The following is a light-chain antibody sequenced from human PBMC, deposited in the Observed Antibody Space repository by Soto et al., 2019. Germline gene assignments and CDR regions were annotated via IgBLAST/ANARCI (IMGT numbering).Light chain of an antibody. CDR2: DAS. J-gene: IGKJ5*01. CDR1: QTVRNNY. V-gene: IGKV3-20*01. CDR3: QHYDSLPIT. Sequence: EFVVTKSPCTLSWSPRERATLCCRASQTVRNNYLAWYQTKPGQAPRLLIYDASSRATGIPDRFSGRRSGTDFPLTIRTLEPEHFAVFSCQHYDSLPITFGRGTRLDIK.